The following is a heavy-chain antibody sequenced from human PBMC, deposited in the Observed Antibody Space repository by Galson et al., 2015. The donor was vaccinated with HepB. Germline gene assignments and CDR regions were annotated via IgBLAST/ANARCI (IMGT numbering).Heavy chain of an antibody. D-gene: IGHD3-16*02. CDR1: GYTFTSYA. J-gene: IGHJ4*02. Sequence: SVKVSCKASGYTFTSYAMHWVRQAPGQRLEWMGWINAGSGNTKYSQKFQGRVTTTRDTSASTAYMELSSLRSEDTAVYYCASGVRLGELSNWDYWGQGTLVTVSS. CDR3: ASGVRLGELSNWDY. CDR2: INAGSGNT. V-gene: IGHV1-3*01.